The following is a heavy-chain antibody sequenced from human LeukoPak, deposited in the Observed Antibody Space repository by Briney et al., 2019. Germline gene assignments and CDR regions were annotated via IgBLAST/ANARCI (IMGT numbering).Heavy chain of an antibody. CDR2: ISSTGYNS. J-gene: IGHJ1*01. CDR3: AKDIQAAN. D-gene: IGHD5-18*01. Sequence: GGSLRLSCAASGFTFRSASMTWLRQGPEKGLQWVSLISSTGYNSYYAASVKGRFTVSRDNSKNIVYLQMNSLRAEDTALYYCAKDIQAANWGQGTLVTVSS. V-gene: IGHV3-23*01. CDR1: GFTFRSAS.